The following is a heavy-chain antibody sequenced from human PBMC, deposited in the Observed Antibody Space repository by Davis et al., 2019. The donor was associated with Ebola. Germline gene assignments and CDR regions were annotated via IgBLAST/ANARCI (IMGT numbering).Heavy chain of an antibody. D-gene: IGHD2-2*01. J-gene: IGHJ3*01. Sequence: GSLRLSCAVSGDSISSSNWWSWVRQPPGKGLEWIGEISQSGSTSYNPSLKSRVTISVDTSKNQFSLKLSSVTAADTAVYYCSRDDRYCSSTRCDVFDVWGRGTMVSVSP. CDR2: ISQSGST. V-gene: IGHV4-4*02. CDR1: GDSISSSNW. CDR3: SRDDRYCSSTRCDVFDV.